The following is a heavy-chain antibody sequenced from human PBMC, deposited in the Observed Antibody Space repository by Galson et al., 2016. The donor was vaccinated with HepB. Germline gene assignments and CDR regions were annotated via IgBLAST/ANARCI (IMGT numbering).Heavy chain of an antibody. D-gene: IGHD2-8*01. Sequence: CKASGYTFINRGISWVRQAPGQGLEWVGWVSGYDGDTKYAEKVQGRVTMTTDTSTTTAYMELRSLRSDDTGVYFCARDGVPGSYGMDAWGQGTTVIVSS. V-gene: IGHV1-18*01. J-gene: IGHJ6*02. CDR2: VSGYDGDT. CDR1: GYTFINRG. CDR3: ARDGVPGSYGMDA.